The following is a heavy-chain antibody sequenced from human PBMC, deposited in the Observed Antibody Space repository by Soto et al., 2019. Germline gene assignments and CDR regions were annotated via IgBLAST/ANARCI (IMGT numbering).Heavy chain of an antibody. CDR1: GFTFSSYA. CDR2: ISYDGSNK. D-gene: IGHD3-3*01. Sequence: QVQLVESGGGVVQPGRSLRLSCAASGFTFSSYAMHWVRQAPGKGLEWVAVISYDGSNKYYADSVKGRFTISRDNSKNTLYLQMNSLRAEDTAVYYCAKGPTIFGVVIVYEYYYGFEVWGQGTTVTVSS. V-gene: IGHV3-30-3*01. CDR3: AKGPTIFGVVIVYEYYYGFEV. J-gene: IGHJ6*02.